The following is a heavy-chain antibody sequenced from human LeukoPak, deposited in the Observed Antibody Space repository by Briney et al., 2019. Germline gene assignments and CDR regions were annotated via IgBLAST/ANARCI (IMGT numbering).Heavy chain of an antibody. D-gene: IGHD3-3*01. Sequence: ASVKVSCKASGYTFTSYYMHWVRQAPGQGLEWMGIINPSGGSTSYAQKFQGRVTMTRDMSTSTVYMELSSLRSEDTAVYYCARGPTYYDFWSGYFPYYYYYYMDVWGKGTTVTVSS. CDR1: GYTFTSYY. V-gene: IGHV1-46*01. J-gene: IGHJ6*03. CDR3: ARGPTYYDFWSGYFPYYYYYYMDV. CDR2: INPSGGST.